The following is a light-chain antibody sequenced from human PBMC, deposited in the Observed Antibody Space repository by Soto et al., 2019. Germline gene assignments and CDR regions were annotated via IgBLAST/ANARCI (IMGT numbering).Light chain of an antibody. V-gene: IGKV3-15*01. J-gene: IGKJ4*01. CDR3: QQYSHSTALS. Sequence: EIVFTQSPVTLSVSAGERATLSCRASQNVLTNVAWYQQKTGQAPRLLLYSASTRATGIPDRFSGSVSGTDFTLTIRSQQSEDFAVYYCQQYSHSTALSFGGGTKVEIK. CDR2: SAS. CDR1: QNVLTN.